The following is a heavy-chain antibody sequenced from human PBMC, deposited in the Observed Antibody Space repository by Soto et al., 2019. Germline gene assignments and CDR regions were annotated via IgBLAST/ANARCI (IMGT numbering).Heavy chain of an antibody. V-gene: IGHV4-31*03. CDR1: GGSISSGGYY. CDR3: ARDAVNDRSGYGMGPFDY. Sequence: QVQLQESGPGLVKPSQTLSLTCTVSGGSISSGGYYWSWIRQPPGKGLEWIGYIYYSGSTYYNPSLKSRVTITVDTSKNQFSVKLSSVTAADTAVYYCARDAVNDRSGYGMGPFDYWGQGTLVTVSS. J-gene: IGHJ4*02. CDR2: IYYSGST. D-gene: IGHD3-22*01.